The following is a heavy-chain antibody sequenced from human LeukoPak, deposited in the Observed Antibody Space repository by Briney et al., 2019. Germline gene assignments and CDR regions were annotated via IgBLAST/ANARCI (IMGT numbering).Heavy chain of an antibody. CDR2: ISGSGGNT. Sequence: GGSLRLSCVASGFTFSSYAMSWVRLAPGKGLEWVSAISGSGGNTYYADSAKGRFTISRDNSKNTLYLQMNSLRAEDTAVYYSANTPVRYYYYMDVWGKGTTVTVSS. CDR3: ANTPVRYYYYMDV. CDR1: GFTFSSYA. D-gene: IGHD3-10*01. J-gene: IGHJ6*03. V-gene: IGHV3-23*01.